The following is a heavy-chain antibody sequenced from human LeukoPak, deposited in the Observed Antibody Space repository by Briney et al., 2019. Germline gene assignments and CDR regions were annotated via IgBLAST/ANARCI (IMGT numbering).Heavy chain of an antibody. D-gene: IGHD3-10*01. V-gene: IGHV3-21*01. J-gene: IGHJ4*02. Sequence: GGSLRLSCAASGFTFSSYSMNWVRQAPGKGLEWVSSISSSSSYIYYADSVKGRFTISRENAKNSLYLQMNGLRAGDTAVYYCARGNYYGSGSYFGYWGQGTLVTVSS. CDR3: ARGNYYGSGSYFGY. CDR2: ISSSSSYI. CDR1: GFTFSSYS.